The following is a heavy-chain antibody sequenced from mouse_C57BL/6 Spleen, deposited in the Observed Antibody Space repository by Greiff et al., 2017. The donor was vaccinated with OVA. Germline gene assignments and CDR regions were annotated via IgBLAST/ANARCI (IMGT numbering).Heavy chain of an antibody. CDR3: ARDGSDSWFAY. V-gene: IGHV3-6*01. CDR2: ISYDGSN. CDR1: GYSITSGYY. Sequence: ESGPGLVKPSQSLSLTCSVTGYSITSGYYWNWIRQFPGNKLEWMGYISYDGSNNYNPSLKNRISITRDTSKNQFFLKLNSVTTEDTATYYCARDGSDSWFAYWGQGTLVTVSA. J-gene: IGHJ3*01.